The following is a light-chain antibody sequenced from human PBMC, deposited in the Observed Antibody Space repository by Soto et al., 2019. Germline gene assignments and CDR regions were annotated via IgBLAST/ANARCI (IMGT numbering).Light chain of an antibody. Sequence: EIVLTQSPATLSLSPGESATLSCRASQSVSSYLAWYQQKPGQAPRLLIYDASNRATGIPARFSGSGSGTDFTLTISSLEPEDFAVYYCQQRSNWPSTFGQGTRL. J-gene: IGKJ5*01. CDR2: DAS. V-gene: IGKV3-11*01. CDR1: QSVSSY. CDR3: QQRSNWPST.